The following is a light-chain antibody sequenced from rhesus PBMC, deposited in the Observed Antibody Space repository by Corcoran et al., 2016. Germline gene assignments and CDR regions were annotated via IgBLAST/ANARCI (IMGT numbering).Light chain of an antibody. Sequence: EIVMTQSPATRSLSPGERVTLSCRASQSVSSRLAWYQQKPGQAPRLLIYGASSRVIGIPDRVSGSGSGTSFTLTIRSLEPEDVAVYFCQQETNWSYSFGQGTKVEIK. CDR1: QSVSSR. CDR3: QQETNWSYS. V-gene: IGKV3-17*02. CDR2: GAS. J-gene: IGKJ2*01.